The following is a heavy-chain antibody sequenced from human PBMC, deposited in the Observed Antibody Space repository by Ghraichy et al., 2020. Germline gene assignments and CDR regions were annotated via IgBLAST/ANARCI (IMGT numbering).Heavy chain of an antibody. Sequence: GESLNISCAASGFTFSSYDMHWVRQATGKGLEWVSAIGTAGDTYYPGSVKGRFTISRENAKNSLYLQMNSLRAGDTAVYYCAREGHTANYYYYYMDVWGKGTTVTVSS. CDR1: GFTFSSYD. CDR3: AREGHTANYYYYYMDV. D-gene: IGHD5-18*01. V-gene: IGHV3-13*04. J-gene: IGHJ6*03. CDR2: IGTAGDT.